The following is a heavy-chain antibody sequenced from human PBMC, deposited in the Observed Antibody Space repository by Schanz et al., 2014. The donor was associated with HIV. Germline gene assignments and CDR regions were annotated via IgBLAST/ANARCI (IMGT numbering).Heavy chain of an antibody. D-gene: IGHD1-1*01. CDR3: ASGTDDFPPDS. Sequence: QVQLQESGPGLVKPSQTLSLTCTVSGGSISRGGHFWSWIRQHPGKGLEWIGDLYESGGTDYSPSFKSRVTFSVDTSNNRVSLILRSVTAADTAVYYCASGTDDFPPDSWGHGAQVIVSS. J-gene: IGHJ5*01. CDR2: LYESGGT. V-gene: IGHV4-31*03. CDR1: GGSISRGGHF.